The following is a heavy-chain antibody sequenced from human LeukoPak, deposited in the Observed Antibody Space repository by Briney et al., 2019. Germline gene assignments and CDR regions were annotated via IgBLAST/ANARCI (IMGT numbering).Heavy chain of an antibody. V-gene: IGHV3-30*18. Sequence: GRSLRLSCAASGFTFSSYGMHWVRQAPGKGLEWVAVISYDGSNKYYADSVKGRFTISRDNSKNTLYLQVNSLRAEDTAVYYCAKDLGGSGWYYFDYWGQGTLVTVSS. CDR3: AKDLGGSGWYYFDY. CDR1: GFTFSSYG. CDR2: ISYDGSNK. J-gene: IGHJ4*02. D-gene: IGHD6-19*01.